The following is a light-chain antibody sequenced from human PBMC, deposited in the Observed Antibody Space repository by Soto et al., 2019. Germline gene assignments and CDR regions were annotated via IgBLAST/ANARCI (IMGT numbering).Light chain of an antibody. V-gene: IGLV2-14*01. CDR2: EVS. CDR3: SSYSSIGSLV. Sequence: QSVLTQAASVSGAPGQSITISCTGTSSDIGGYNYVSWYQQHPGKAPKVIIYEVSNRPSGVSNRFSGSKSGNTASLTISGLQAEDEADYYCSSYSSIGSLVFGTGTKVTVL. J-gene: IGLJ1*01. CDR1: SSDIGGYNY.